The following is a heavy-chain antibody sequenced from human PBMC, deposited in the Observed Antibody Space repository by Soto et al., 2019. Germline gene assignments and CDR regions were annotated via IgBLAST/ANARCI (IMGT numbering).Heavy chain of an antibody. J-gene: IGHJ4*02. D-gene: IGHD5-12*01. CDR1: GGTFSNDI. Sequence: QVQLVQSGAEVKKPGSSVKVSCKTAGGTFSNDIINWVRQAPGQGLEWMGRIIHLLDTTKYAQKLQGRVTITADKSTGTAYMELNSLRSEDTAVYYCVRDSPIGSTFSGYDGIDYWGQGTLVTVAS. CDR3: VRDSPIGSTFSGYDGIDY. V-gene: IGHV1-69*08. CDR2: IIHLLDTT.